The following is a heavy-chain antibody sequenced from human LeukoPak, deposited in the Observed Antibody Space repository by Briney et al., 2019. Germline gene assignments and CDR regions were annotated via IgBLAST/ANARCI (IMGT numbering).Heavy chain of an antibody. D-gene: IGHD6-19*01. J-gene: IGHJ4*02. V-gene: IGHV3-30-3*01. Sequence: GGSLRLSCAASGFTFRNYAVHRVRQAPGKGLEWVAIISYDGSNYYYADSVKGRFTISRDNSKNTLYLQMNSLRAEDTAVYYCAREKGSSGPFKYWGQGTLVTVSS. CDR3: AREKGSSGPFKY. CDR1: GFTFRNYA. CDR2: ISYDGSNY.